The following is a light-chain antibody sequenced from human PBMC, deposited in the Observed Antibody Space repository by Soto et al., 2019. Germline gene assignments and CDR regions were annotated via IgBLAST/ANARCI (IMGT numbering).Light chain of an antibody. J-gene: IGKJ1*01. Sequence: EMVLTQSPATLSASPGERATLSCRVSQSVSNNLAWYQQKSGQAPRLLIYGASSRATGIPDRFSGSGSGTDFTLTISSLEPEDFAVYYCQQRSNWPPWTFGQGSKVDIK. CDR2: GAS. V-gene: IGKV3-11*01. CDR3: QQRSNWPPWT. CDR1: QSVSNN.